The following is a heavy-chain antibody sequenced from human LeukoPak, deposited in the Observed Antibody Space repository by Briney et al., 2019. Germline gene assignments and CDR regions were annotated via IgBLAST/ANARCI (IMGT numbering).Heavy chain of an antibody. CDR3: ITPLPYSAQ. D-gene: IGHD2-21*01. J-gene: IGHJ4*02. Sequence: GGSLRLPCAASGFTFSSYAMHWVRQAPGKGLEWVAVISYDGSNKYYADSVKGRFTISRDNSKNTLYLQMNSLKTEDTAVYYCITPLPYSAQGGQGTLVTVSS. CDR2: ISYDGSNK. CDR1: GFTFSSYA. V-gene: IGHV3-30-3*01.